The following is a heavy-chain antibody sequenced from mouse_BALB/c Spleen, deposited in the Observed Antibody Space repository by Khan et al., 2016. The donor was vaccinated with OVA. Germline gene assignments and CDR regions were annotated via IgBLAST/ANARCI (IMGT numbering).Heavy chain of an antibody. CDR1: GYTFTSYW. CDR3: TRWGYWFAY. Sequence: EVQLQQSGTVLARPGASVKMSCKASGYTFTSYWMHWVKQRPGQGLAWIGAIYPGNSDTRYNQKFKGKAKLTAVTSASTADMELISLTNEDSAVYYCTRWGYWFAYWGQGTLVTVSA. CDR2: IYPGNSDT. V-gene: IGHV1-5*01. D-gene: IGHD3-1*01. J-gene: IGHJ3*01.